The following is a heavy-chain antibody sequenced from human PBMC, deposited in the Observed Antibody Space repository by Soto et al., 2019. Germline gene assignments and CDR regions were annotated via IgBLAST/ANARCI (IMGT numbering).Heavy chain of an antibody. J-gene: IGHJ6*02. V-gene: IGHV5-51*01. CDR3: AGGGVGGVINRTRDYCCMDV. CDR1: GYSFTSYW. D-gene: IGHD3-10*01. Sequence: GESLKISCKGSGYSFTSYWIGWVRKMPGQGLEWKGIIYPGYSDTRYSPSFQGQGTISADKSISTAYLQWRSLKASDTAMYYCAGGGVGGVINRTRDYCCMDVWGQGTMVTVSS. CDR2: IYPGYSDT.